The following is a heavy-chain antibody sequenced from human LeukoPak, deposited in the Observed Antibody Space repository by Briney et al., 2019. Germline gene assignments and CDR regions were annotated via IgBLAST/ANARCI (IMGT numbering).Heavy chain of an antibody. V-gene: IGHV4-34*01. D-gene: IGHD3-10*01. J-gene: IGHJ5*02. CDR1: GGSFSGYY. Sequence: SETLSLTCAVYGGSFSGYYWSWIRQPPGKRLEWIGEINHSGSTNYNPSLKSRVTISVDTSKNQFSLKLSSVTAADTAVYYCARETMVRGVRPKRFDPWGQGTLVTVSS. CDR3: ARETMVRGVRPKRFDP. CDR2: INHSGST.